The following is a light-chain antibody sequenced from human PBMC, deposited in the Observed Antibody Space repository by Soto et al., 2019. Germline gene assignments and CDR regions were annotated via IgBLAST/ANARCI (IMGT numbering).Light chain of an antibody. Sequence: EVGLTQSPGTLSLSPGERATLSCRASQSVGSRSLAWYQQKPGQAPRVLLYGTSERATGIPDRFSGSGSGTEFTLTISRLEPEDFAVYFCQQYGRSPTFGQGTKVDIK. CDR1: QSVGSRS. J-gene: IGKJ1*01. CDR3: QQYGRSPT. CDR2: GTS. V-gene: IGKV3-20*01.